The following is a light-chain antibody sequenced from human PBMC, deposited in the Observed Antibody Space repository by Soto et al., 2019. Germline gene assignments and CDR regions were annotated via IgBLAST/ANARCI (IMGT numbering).Light chain of an antibody. V-gene: IGKV3-15*01. J-gene: IGKJ1*01. CDR1: ESVSSK. Sequence: EIVMTQSPATLSVSPGERATLSCRASESVSSKLAWYQQKPGQGPRLLIYGASTRATGIPARFSGSGSGTEFTITISSQQSEDFAVYYCQHYNNLLWTFGQGTKVEIK. CDR2: GAS. CDR3: QHYNNLLWT.